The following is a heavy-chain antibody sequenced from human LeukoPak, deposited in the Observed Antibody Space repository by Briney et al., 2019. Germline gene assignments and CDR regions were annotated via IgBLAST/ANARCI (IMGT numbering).Heavy chain of an antibody. CDR2: IIPILGIA. CDR3: ARDRMLRLGESPNDY. V-gene: IGHV1-69*04. CDR1: GGTFSSYA. J-gene: IGHJ4*02. Sequence: SVKVSCKASGGTFSSYAISWVRQAPGQGLEWMGRIIPILGIANYAQKFQGRVTITADKSTSTAYMELSSLRSEDTAVYYCARDRMLRLGESPNDYWGQGTLVTVSS. D-gene: IGHD3-16*01.